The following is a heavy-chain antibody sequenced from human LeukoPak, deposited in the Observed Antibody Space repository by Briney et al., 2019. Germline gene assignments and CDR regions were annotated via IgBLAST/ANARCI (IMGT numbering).Heavy chain of an antibody. Sequence: PSETLSLTCAVYGGSFSGYYWSWIRQPPGKGLEWIGEINHSGSTNYNPSLKSRVTISVDTSKNQFSLKLSSVTAADTAVYYCARRYCSSTSCYLSLGLDYWGQGTLVTVSS. V-gene: IGHV4-34*01. D-gene: IGHD2-2*01. J-gene: IGHJ4*02. CDR1: GGSFSGYY. CDR2: INHSGST. CDR3: ARRYCSSTSCYLSLGLDY.